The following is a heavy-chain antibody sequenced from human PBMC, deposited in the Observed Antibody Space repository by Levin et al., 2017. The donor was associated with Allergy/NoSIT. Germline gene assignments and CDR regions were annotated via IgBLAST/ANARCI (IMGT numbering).Heavy chain of an antibody. D-gene: IGHD4-23*01. Sequence: GGSLRLSCAAXXXXSRNDGLSAIGTGTGKGLEWVSDIGSSGSYTNYGDTVKGRFTISRDNAKNSLFLQMNSLRVEDTAVYYCARDVDDGGNSLTGYWGQGTLVTVSS. CDR3: ARDVDDGGNSLTGY. CDR2: IGSSGSYT. J-gene: IGHJ4*02. V-gene: IGHV3-11*05. CDR1: XXXSRNDG.